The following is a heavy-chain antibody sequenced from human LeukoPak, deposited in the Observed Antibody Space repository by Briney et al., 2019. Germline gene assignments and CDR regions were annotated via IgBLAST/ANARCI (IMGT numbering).Heavy chain of an antibody. J-gene: IGHJ6*02. V-gene: IGHV1-2*02. Sequence: VASVKVSCKASGYTFTGYYMHWVRQAPGQGLEWMGWINPNSGGTNYAQKFQGRVTMTRDTSISTAYMELSRLRSDDTAVYYCARSGSIGPYGYYYFYNMDVWGQGTTVTVSS. CDR3: ARSGSIGPYGYYYFYNMDV. CDR2: INPNSGGT. D-gene: IGHD3-10*01. CDR1: GYTFTGYY.